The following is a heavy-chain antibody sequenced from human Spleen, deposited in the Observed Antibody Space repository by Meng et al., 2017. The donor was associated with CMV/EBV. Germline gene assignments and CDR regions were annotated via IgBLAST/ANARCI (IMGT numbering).Heavy chain of an antibody. CDR1: YTFTGYY. CDR3: ARVWGYSGSSTWINWFDP. Sequence: YTFTGYYMHWVRQAPGQGLEWMGWINANSGGTNYAQQFQGRVTMTRDTSISTAYMELSRLRSDDTAVYYCARVWGYSGSSTWINWFDPWGQGTLVTVSS. D-gene: IGHD6-6*01. V-gene: IGHV1-2*02. CDR2: INANSGGT. J-gene: IGHJ5*02.